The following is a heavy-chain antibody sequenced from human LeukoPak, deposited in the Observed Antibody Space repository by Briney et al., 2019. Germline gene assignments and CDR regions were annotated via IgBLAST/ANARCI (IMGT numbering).Heavy chain of an antibody. CDR3: ARGCHYDSSGYS. Sequence: PSETLSLTCAVYGESFSGDYCSWIRQPPGEGLEWIGAINHGGSTNYNPSLKSRVTISVDTSKKQFTVKLNSVPAGDTAVYYGARGCHYDSSGYSWGHGNLVTASS. CDR2: INHGGST. J-gene: IGHJ4*01. CDR1: GESFSGDY. V-gene: IGHV4-34*01. D-gene: IGHD3-22*01.